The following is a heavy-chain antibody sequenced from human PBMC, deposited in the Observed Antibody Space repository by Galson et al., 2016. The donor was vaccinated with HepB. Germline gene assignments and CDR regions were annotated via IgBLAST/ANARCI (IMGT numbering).Heavy chain of an antibody. CDR1: GFTVSSSY. Sequence: SLRLSCAASGFTVSSSYMSWVRQAPGKGLEWVSVIYSGGSTYYADSVKGRFTISRDNSKNTLYLQMNSLKAEDTAVYYCARRRGSGSHDYWGQGTLVIVSS. CDR2: IYSGGST. J-gene: IGHJ4*02. D-gene: IGHD3-10*01. V-gene: IGHV3-53*01. CDR3: ARRRGSGSHDY.